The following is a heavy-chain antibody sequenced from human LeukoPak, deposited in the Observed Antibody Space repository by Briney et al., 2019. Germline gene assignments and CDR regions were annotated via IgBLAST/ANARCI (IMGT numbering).Heavy chain of an antibody. V-gene: IGHV4-39*01. CDR1: GGSNGLSSYY. D-gene: IGHD6-19*01. CDR3: ARQLTSGWYKFDY. J-gene: IGHJ4*02. CDR2: IYYSGST. Sequence: SETLSLTYSVSGGSNGLSSYYWGWIRQPPGKGLEWIGSIYYSGSTYYNPSLKSRVTISVDTSKNQFSLKLSSVTAADTAVYYCARQLTSGWYKFDYWGQGTLVTVSS.